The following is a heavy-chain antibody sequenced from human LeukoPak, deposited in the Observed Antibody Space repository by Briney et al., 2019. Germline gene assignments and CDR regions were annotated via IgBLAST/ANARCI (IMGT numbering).Heavy chain of an antibody. CDR1: GFTFSSYA. CDR2: ISGSGGST. CDR3: AASRGYSPDY. J-gene: IGHJ4*02. D-gene: IGHD5-18*01. V-gene: IGHV3-23*01. Sequence: GGSLRLSCAASGFTFSSYAMSWVRQAPGKGQEWASAISGSGGSTYYADSVKGRFTISRDNSKNTLYLQMNSLRAEDTAVYYCAASRGYSPDYWGQGTLVTVSS.